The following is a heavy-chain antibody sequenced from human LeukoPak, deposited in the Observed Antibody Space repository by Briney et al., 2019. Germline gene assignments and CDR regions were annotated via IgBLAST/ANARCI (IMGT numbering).Heavy chain of an antibody. V-gene: IGHV3-23*01. CDR2: ISGSGGST. CDR1: GFTFSSYA. D-gene: IGHD5-24*01. J-gene: IGHJ2*01. Sequence: GGSLRLSCAASGFTFSSYAMSWVRQAPGKGLEWVSAISGSGGSTYYADSVKGRFTISRDNSKNTLYLQVNSLRAEDTAVYYCARGEKRWLQFYWYFDLWGRGTLVTVSS. CDR3: ARGEKRWLQFYWYFDL.